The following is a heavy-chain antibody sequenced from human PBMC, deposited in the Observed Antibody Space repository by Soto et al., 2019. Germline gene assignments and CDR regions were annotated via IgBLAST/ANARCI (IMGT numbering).Heavy chain of an antibody. V-gene: IGHV3-23*01. CDR1: GFTFRNYA. J-gene: IGHJ4*02. D-gene: IGHD6-13*01. CDR3: AKDQGSSWYEIDY. Sequence: EVQLLESGGGLVQPGGSLRLSCAASGFTFRNYAVTWVRQAQGKGLEWVSTISGSGGSTYYADSVKGRFTISSDNSKNTLYLQMNSLRAEDTAVYYCAKDQGSSWYEIDYWGQGTLVTVSS. CDR2: ISGSGGST.